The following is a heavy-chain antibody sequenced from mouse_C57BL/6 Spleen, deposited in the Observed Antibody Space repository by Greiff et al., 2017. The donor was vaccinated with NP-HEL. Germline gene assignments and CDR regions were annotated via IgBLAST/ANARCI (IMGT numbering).Heavy chain of an antibody. D-gene: IGHD2-2*01. CDR1: GYTFTSYW. V-gene: IGHV1-50*01. J-gene: IGHJ1*03. Sequence: VQLQQPGAELVKPGASVKLSCKASGYTFTSYWMQWVKQRPGQGLEWIGEIDPSDSYTNYNQKFKGKATLTVDTSSSTAYMQLSSLTSEDSVVYFCAREGVRGYFEVWGTGTTGTVSS. CDR2: IDPSDSYT. CDR3: AREGVRGYFEV.